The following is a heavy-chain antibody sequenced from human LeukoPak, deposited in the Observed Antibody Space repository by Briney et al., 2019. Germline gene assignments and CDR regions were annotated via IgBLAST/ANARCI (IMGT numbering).Heavy chain of an antibody. CDR3: AKRSPWTTVVTPGYYYDY. V-gene: IGHV3-23*01. CDR1: GFTFSSYA. D-gene: IGHD4-23*01. J-gene: IGHJ4*02. CDR2: ISGSGGST. Sequence: GGSLGLSCAASGFTFSSYAMSWVRQAPGKGLEWVSAISGSGGSTYYADSVKGRFTISRDNSKNTLYLQMNSLRAEDTAVYYCAKRSPWTTVVTPGYYYDYWGQGTLVTVSS.